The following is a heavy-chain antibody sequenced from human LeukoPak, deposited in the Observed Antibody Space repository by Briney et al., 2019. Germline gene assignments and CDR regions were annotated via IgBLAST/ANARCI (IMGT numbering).Heavy chain of an antibody. CDR3: AKGALVLLWFGESRPFDY. Sequence: GGSLRLSCAASGFTFSSYAMSGVRQAPGKGLEWVSAISGSGGSTYYADSVKGRFTISRDNSKNTLYLQMNSLRAEDTAVYYCAKGALVLLWFGESRPFDYWGQGTLVTVSS. D-gene: IGHD3-10*01. CDR2: ISGSGGST. CDR1: GFTFSSYA. J-gene: IGHJ4*02. V-gene: IGHV3-23*01.